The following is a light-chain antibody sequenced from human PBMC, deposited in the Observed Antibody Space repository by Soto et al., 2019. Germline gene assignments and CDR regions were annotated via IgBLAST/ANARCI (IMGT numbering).Light chain of an antibody. J-gene: IGKJ1*01. CDR2: GAS. CDR1: QSLTSDY. CDR3: HQYGSSSWT. Sequence: EIVLTQSPGTLSLSPGERATLSCRASQSLTSDYLAWYQQKPGQAPRLLIYGASTRATGIPDRFSGSGSGTDFTLTISRLETEDFAVYYCHQYGSSSWTFGQGTKVDIK. V-gene: IGKV3-20*01.